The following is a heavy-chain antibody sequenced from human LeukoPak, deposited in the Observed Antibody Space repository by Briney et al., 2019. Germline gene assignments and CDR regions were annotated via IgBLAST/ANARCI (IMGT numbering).Heavy chain of an antibody. CDR2: ISGSGGNT. J-gene: IGHJ4*02. CDR3: ANPAKTDYADY. Sequence: GGSLRLSCAASGFTFSSYAMNWVRQVPGKGLEWVSSISGSGGNTYYADSVKSRFTISRDNSKNTLYLQMNSLRADDRAVYYCANPAKTDYADYWGQGTLVTVSS. D-gene: IGHD1-14*01. CDR1: GFTFSSYA. V-gene: IGHV3-23*01.